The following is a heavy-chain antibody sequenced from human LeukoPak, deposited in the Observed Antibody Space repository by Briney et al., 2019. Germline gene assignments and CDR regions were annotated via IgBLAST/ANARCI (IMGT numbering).Heavy chain of an antibody. J-gene: IGHJ4*02. Sequence: GGSLRLSCAASGFTFSGYAMNWLRQAPGKGLEWVSFISGNTRTIYYADSVKGRFTISRDNAKNSLYLQMNSLSDEDTAVYYCARVGGYSYGLFYWGQGTLVTVSS. CDR1: GFTFSGYA. V-gene: IGHV3-48*02. CDR2: ISGNTRTI. CDR3: ARVGGYSYGLFY. D-gene: IGHD5-18*01.